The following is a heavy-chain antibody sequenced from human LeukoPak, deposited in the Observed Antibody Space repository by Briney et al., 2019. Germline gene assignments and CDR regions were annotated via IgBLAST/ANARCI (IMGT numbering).Heavy chain of an antibody. V-gene: IGHV1-69*02. CDR1: GGTFSSHT. D-gene: IGHD5-18*01. CDR3: ARIPSGDVDTAMVMYYHYGMDV. Sequence: SVKVSCKASGGTFSSHTISWVRQAPEQGLEWMGSIIPLFGIVNYAQKFQDRVTITADKYTSTAYMEVSSLRSEDTAVYYCARIPSGDVDTAMVMYYHYGMDVWGQGTTVSVSS. J-gene: IGHJ6*02. CDR2: IIPLFGIV.